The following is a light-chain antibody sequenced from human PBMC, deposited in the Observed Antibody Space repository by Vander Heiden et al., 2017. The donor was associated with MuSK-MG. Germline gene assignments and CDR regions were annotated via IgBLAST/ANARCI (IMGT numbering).Light chain of an antibody. Sequence: DIQMTQSPSSLSASVGDRVTITCRASQSISSYLNWYQQKPGKAPKLLIYAASSLQSGVPSRFSGSGSGTDFTLTISSLKPEDFATYYCQQSYSTPLTFGPGTKVEIK. CDR3: QQSYSTPLT. V-gene: IGKV1-39*01. CDR1: QSISSY. CDR2: AAS. J-gene: IGKJ3*01.